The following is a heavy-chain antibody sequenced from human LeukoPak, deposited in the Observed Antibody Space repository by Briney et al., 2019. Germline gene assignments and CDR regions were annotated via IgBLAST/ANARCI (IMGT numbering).Heavy chain of an antibody. V-gene: IGHV3-7*01. CDR2: IKQDGSEK. D-gene: IGHD3-22*01. Sequence: PGGSLRLSCAASGFTFSSYWMSWVRQAPGKGLEWVANIKQDGSEKYYVDSVKGRFTTSRDNAKNSLYLQMNSLRAEDTAVYYCARFAQNYYDSSGYLIRKYNWFDPWGQGTLVTVSS. CDR3: ARFAQNYYDSSGYLIRKYNWFDP. J-gene: IGHJ5*02. CDR1: GFTFSSYW.